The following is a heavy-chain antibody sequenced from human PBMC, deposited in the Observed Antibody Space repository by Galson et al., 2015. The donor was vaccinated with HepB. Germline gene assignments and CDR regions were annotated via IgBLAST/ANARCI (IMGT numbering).Heavy chain of an antibody. V-gene: IGHV3-9*01. J-gene: IGHJ4*02. CDR2: ISWNSGSI. CDR1: GFTFDDYA. Sequence: SLRLSCAASGFTFDDYAMHWVRQAPGKGLEWVSGISWNSGSIGYADSVKGRFTISRDNAKNSLYLQMNSLRAEDTAVYYCAKAVYYYDSSGYYYYYFDYWGQGTLVTVSS. CDR3: AKAVYYYDSSGYYYYYFDY. D-gene: IGHD3-22*01.